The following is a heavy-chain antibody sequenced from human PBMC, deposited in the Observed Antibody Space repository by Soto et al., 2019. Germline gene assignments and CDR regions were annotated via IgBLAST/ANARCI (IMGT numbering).Heavy chain of an antibody. Sequence: GASVKVSCKASGGTFSSYTIIWVRQAPGQGLEWMGRIIPILGIANYAQKFQGRVTITADKSTSTAYMELSSLRSEDTAVYYCASTPVGYCNGGSCYPSLGYAFDIWGQGTMVTVSS. J-gene: IGHJ3*02. V-gene: IGHV1-69*02. CDR1: GGTFSSYT. CDR2: IIPILGIA. CDR3: ASTPVGYCNGGSCYPSLGYAFDI. D-gene: IGHD2-15*01.